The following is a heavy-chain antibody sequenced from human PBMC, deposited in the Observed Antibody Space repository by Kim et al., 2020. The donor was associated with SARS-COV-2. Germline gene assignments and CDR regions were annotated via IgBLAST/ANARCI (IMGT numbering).Heavy chain of an antibody. V-gene: IGHV4-39*01. Sequence: SETLSLTCTVSGGSISSSSYYWGWIRQPPGKGLEWIGSIYYSGSTYYNPSLKSRVTISVDTSKNQFSLKLSSVTAADTAVYYCARLWFGESFIDYWGQGTLVTVSS. D-gene: IGHD3-10*01. J-gene: IGHJ4*02. CDR3: ARLWFGESFIDY. CDR1: GGSISSSSYY. CDR2: IYYSGST.